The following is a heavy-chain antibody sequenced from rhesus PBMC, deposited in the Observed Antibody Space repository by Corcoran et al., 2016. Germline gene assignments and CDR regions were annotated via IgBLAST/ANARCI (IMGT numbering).Heavy chain of an antibody. CDR2: INGNSGST. CDR3: ARDTVTTYAFDF. J-gene: IGHJ3*01. Sequence: QVQLQESGPGLVKPSETLSLTCTVSVASLCTTWWSWLRPPPGKGLEWIGEINGNSGSTNNNPSLKSRVTISKDASKNQFSLKLSSVTAADTAVYYCARDTVTTYAFDFWGQGLRVTVSS. CDR1: VASLCTTW. D-gene: IGHD4-23*01. V-gene: IGHV4-80*01.